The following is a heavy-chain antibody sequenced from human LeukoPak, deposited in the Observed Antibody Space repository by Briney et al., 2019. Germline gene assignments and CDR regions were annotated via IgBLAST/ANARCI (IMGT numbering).Heavy chain of an antibody. CDR3: VRDFSV. J-gene: IGHJ4*02. Sequence: GGSLRLSCAASGFTVSSIYMSWVRQAPGKGLEWVSIIYSGGTTSYTDSVQGRFTISRDNLKNTLYLQMNSLRAEDTAVYYCVRDFSVWGQGTLVTVSS. D-gene: IGHD3-10*01. V-gene: IGHV3-53*01. CDR1: GFTVSSIY. CDR2: IYSGGTT.